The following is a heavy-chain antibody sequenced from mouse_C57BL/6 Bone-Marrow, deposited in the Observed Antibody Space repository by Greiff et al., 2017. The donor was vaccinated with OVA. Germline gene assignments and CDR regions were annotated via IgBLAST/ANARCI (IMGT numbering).Heavy chain of an antibody. CDR1: GYTFTSYW. Sequence: QVQLQQPGAELVKPGASVKLSCKASGYTFTSYWMHWVKQRPGQGLEWIGMIHPNSGSTNYNEKFKSKATLTADKSSSTAYMQLSSLTSEDSAVYYCAKVYGSSPGDDWGKGTSVTVSS. D-gene: IGHD1-1*01. J-gene: IGHJ4*01. CDR2: IHPNSGST. V-gene: IGHV1-64*01. CDR3: AKVYGSSPGDD.